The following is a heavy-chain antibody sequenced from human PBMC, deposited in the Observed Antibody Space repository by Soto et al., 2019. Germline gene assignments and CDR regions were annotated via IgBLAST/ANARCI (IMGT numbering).Heavy chain of an antibody. Sequence: EVQLVASGGGLVEPGGSLRLSCVVSGLTFSNAWMSWVRQAPGKGLEWVGRIISKSEGETTDYAAPMKGRFTISRHDSHSTLYLQMNSLKTEDPAVYYCTILVMAPAHWGQGTLVTVSS. CDR1: GLTFSNAW. J-gene: IGHJ4*02. V-gene: IGHV3-15*01. D-gene: IGHD2-15*01. CDR2: IISKSEGETT. CDR3: TILVMAPAH.